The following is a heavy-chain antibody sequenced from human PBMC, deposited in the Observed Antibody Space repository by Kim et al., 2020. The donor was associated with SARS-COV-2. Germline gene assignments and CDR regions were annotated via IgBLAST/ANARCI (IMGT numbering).Heavy chain of an antibody. CDR3: ASARTYYYDSSGYYQLDY. Sequence: GGSLRLSCAASGFTFSSYGMHWVRQAPGKGLEWVAVIWYDGSNKYYADSVKGRFTISRDNSKNTLYLQMNSLRAEDTAVYYCASARTYYYDSSGYYQLDYWGQGTLLTVSS. D-gene: IGHD3-22*01. J-gene: IGHJ4*02. CDR1: GFTFSSYG. V-gene: IGHV3-33*01. CDR2: IWYDGSNK.